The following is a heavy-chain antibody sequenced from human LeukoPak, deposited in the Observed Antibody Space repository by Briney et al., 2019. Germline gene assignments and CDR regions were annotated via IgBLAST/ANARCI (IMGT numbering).Heavy chain of an antibody. V-gene: IGHV4-34*01. CDR3: ARGPYYDSSGYSYYFDY. Sequence: PSETLSLTCTVSGGSISSYYWSWIRQPPGKGLEWIGEINHSGSTNYNPSPKSRVTISVDTSKNQFSLKLSSVTAADTAVYYCARGPYYDSSGYSYYFDYWGQGTLVTVSS. J-gene: IGHJ4*02. CDR2: INHSGST. D-gene: IGHD3-22*01. CDR1: GGSISSYY.